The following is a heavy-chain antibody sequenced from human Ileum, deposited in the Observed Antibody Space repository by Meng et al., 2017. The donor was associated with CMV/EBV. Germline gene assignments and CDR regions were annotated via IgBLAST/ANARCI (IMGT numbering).Heavy chain of an antibody. CDR1: GFMFSSNG. Sequence: FWVVQAGGEGKKLGHAVLVHSMWSGFMFSSNGISWVREAPGQGIEWMGWMSAYNGNINYAQKLQGRHTMTTDKSTSTSYMELRGLTSDDTAFYYCARWGPIIPLADYWGQGTLVTVSS. V-gene: IGHV1-18*01. J-gene: IGHJ4*02. CDR3: ARWGPIIPLADY. D-gene: IGHD3-16*01. CDR2: MSAYNGNI.